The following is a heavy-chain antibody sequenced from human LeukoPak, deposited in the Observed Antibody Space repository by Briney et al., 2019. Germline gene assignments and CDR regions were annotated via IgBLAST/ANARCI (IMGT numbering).Heavy chain of an antibody. J-gene: IGHJ4*02. CDR3: ARDDGHYYGSGSLRY. CDR1: GFTFSSYG. D-gene: IGHD3-10*01. V-gene: IGHV3-33*01. CDR2: IWYDGSNK. Sequence: GGSLRLSCAASGFTFSSYGMHWVRQAPGKGLEWVAAIWYDGSNKYYADSVKGRFTISRDNSKNTLYLQMNSLRAEDTAVYYCARDDGHYYGSGSLRYWGQGTLVTVSS.